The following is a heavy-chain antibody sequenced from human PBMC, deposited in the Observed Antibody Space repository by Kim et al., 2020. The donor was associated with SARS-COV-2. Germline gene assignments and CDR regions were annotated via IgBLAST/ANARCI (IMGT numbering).Heavy chain of an antibody. CDR3: AKEGYGDYYFDS. CDR1: GFTFNTYG. CDR2: ISYDGSNK. J-gene: IGHJ4*02. D-gene: IGHD4-17*01. Sequence: GGSLRLSCAASGFTFNTYGMHWVRQAPGKGLEWVAVISYDGSNKYYADSVKGRFTISRDNSKNTLYLQMNSLRAEDTAVFYCAKEGYGDYYFDSWGQGTLVTVSS. V-gene: IGHV3-30*18.